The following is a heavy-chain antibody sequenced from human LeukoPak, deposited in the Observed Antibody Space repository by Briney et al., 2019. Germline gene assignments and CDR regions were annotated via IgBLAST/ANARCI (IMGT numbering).Heavy chain of an antibody. CDR3: ASPTYCGSNCYFNFDY. V-gene: IGHV1-2*02. Sequence: ASVKVSCKTSGYTFATYFMHWVRQAPGQGLEWMGYIEPNSGVTNYAQKFRGRVTMTWDTSISTAYIELSGLTSDDTAIYYCASPTYCGSNCYFNFDYWGQGTLVAVSS. J-gene: IGHJ4*02. CDR2: IEPNSGVT. CDR1: GYTFATYF. D-gene: IGHD2-21*02.